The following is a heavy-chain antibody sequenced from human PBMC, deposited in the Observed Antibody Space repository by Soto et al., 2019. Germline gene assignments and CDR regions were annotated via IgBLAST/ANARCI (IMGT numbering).Heavy chain of an antibody. J-gene: IGHJ5*02. CDR3: ARDWEVFRSHPGGWFDH. CDR2: ISAYNGNT. CDR1: GYTFTSYG. V-gene: IGHV1-18*01. Sequence: QVPLVQSGAEVKKPGASVKVSCKASGYTFTSYGTSWVRQSPGQGLEWMGWISAYNGNTNYAQKLQGRVTMTTDTSTSTAYMELRRLRSDDPAAYYCARDWEVFRSHPGGWFDHWGQGTLVTVSS. D-gene: IGHD1-26*01.